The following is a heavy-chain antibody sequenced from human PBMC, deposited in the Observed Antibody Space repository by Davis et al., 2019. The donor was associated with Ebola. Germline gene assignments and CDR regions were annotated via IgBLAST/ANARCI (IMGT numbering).Heavy chain of an antibody. Sequence: PSETLSLTCTVSGGSISSSSYYWGWIRQPPGKGLEWIGSIYYSGSTYYNPSLKSRVTISVDTSKNQFSLKLSSVTAADTAVYYCARQGRAWIQLWSSFDYWGQGTLVTVSS. CDR2: IYYSGST. D-gene: IGHD5-18*01. CDR1: GGSISSSSYY. V-gene: IGHV4-39*01. J-gene: IGHJ4*02. CDR3: ARQGRAWIQLWSSFDY.